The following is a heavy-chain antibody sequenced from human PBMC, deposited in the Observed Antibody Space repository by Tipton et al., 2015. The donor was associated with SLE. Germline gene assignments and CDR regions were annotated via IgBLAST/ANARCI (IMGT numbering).Heavy chain of an antibody. CDR1: GASFSDYY. J-gene: IGHJ4*02. Sequence: LRLSCAVYGASFSDYYWSWIRHPPGKGLEWIGEINDVGGTNFNPSLKSRVTISLDRSKKQLSLELTSITAADTAGYYCGTQNYPYGLRNYYPRGYFGYWGQGRLVTVSS. D-gene: IGHD3-10*01. CDR2: INDVGGT. CDR3: GTQNYPYGLRNYYPRGYFGY. V-gene: IGHV4-34*01.